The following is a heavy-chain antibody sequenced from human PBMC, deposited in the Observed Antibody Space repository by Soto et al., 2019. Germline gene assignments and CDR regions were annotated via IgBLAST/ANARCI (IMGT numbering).Heavy chain of an antibody. Sequence: QVQLVQSGAEVKKPGASVKVSCKASGYTFTSYGISWVRQAPGQGLEWMGWISAYNGNTNYAQKLQGRVTMTTDTSTSTAYMEVRCLRSDDTAVYSCARDLSGRVVRRHYYYIDVWGKGTTVTVSS. J-gene: IGHJ6*03. V-gene: IGHV1-18*01. CDR2: ISAYNGNT. CDR3: ARDLSGRVVRRHYYYIDV. CDR1: GYTFTSYG. D-gene: IGHD2-21*01.